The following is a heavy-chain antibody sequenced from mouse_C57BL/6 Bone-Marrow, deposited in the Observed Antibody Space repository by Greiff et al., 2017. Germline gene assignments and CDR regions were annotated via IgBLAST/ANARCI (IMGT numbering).Heavy chain of an antibody. CDR2: IDPSDSYT. D-gene: IGHD2-14*01. V-gene: IGHV1-69*01. J-gene: IGHJ2*01. Sequence: VQLQQPGAELVMPGASVKLSCKASGYTFTSYWMHWVKQRPGQGLEWIGEIDPSDSYTNYNQKFKDKSTLTVDKSSSTAYMQLSSLTSEDSAFYYCAREGYDAYYFDYWGQGTTLTVSS. CDR1: GYTFTSYW. CDR3: AREGYDAYYFDY.